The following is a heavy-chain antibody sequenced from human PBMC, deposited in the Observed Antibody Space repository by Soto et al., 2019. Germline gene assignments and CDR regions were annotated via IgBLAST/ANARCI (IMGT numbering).Heavy chain of an antibody. J-gene: IGHJ6*02. CDR3: AREGTVPAATNYYYYGMDV. Sequence: SVKVSCKAPGGTFSSYAISWVRQAPGQGLEWMGGIIPIFGTANYAQKFQGRVTITADKSTSTAYMELSSLRSEDTAVYYCAREGTVPAATNYYYYGMDVWGQRTTVTVSS. D-gene: IGHD2-2*01. V-gene: IGHV1-69*06. CDR2: IIPIFGTA. CDR1: GGTFSSYA.